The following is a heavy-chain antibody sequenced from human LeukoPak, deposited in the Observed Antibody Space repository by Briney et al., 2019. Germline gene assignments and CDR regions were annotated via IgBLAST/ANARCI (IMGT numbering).Heavy chain of an antibody. J-gene: IGHJ4*02. D-gene: IGHD1-26*01. CDR1: GYNFTTYW. CDR2: IYPGDSAT. V-gene: IGHV5-51*01. Sequence: GESLKISCKGSGYNFTTYWIGWVRQMPGKGLEWMGIIYPGDSATRYSPSFRSQVTISADKSIGTAYLQWSSLKASDTAMYYCARRRDSGSYIDFWGQGTLVTVSS. CDR3: ARRRDSGSYIDF.